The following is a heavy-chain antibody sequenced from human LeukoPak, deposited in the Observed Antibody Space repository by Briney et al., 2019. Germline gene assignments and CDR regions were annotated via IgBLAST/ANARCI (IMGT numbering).Heavy chain of an antibody. CDR3: ARWRSSWLIDY. J-gene: IGHJ4*02. D-gene: IGHD6-13*01. CDR2: ISSSSSYT. CDR1: GFTFSDYY. Sequence: GGSLRLSCAASGFTFSDYYMSWIRQAPGKGLEWVLYISSSSSYTNYADSVKGRFTISRDNAKNSLYLQMNSLRAEDTAVYYCARWRSSWLIDYWGQGTLVTVSS. V-gene: IGHV3-11*06.